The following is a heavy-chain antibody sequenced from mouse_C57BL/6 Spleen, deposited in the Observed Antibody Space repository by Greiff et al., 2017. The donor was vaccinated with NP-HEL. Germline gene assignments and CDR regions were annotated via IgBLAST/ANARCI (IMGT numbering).Heavy chain of an antibody. CDR3: TTYSYGSSYWYCDV. J-gene: IGHJ1*03. D-gene: IGHD1-1*01. V-gene: IGHV14-1*01. CDR1: GFNIKDYY. CDR2: IDTEDGDT. Sequence: VQLQQSGAELVRPGASVKLSCTASGFNIKDYYMHWVKQRPEQGLEWIGRIDTEDGDTEYAPKFQGKATMTADTSSNTSYLQLSSLTSEDTAVYYCTTYSYGSSYWYCDVWGTGTTVTVSS.